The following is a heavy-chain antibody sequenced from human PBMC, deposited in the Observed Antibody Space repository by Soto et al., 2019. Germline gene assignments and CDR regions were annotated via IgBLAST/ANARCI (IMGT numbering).Heavy chain of an antibody. CDR1: GFTFSSYA. CDR2: ISGSGAST. D-gene: IGHD3-9*01. Sequence: EVQLLESGGGLAQPGGSLRLSCAASGFTFSSYAMSWVRQGPGKGLEWVSAISGSGASTFYTDSVKGRFTVSRDNSKNTLYLQMNSLRAEDTAVYYCAKATIRFFDTYGMDVWGQGTTVAVSS. V-gene: IGHV3-23*01. CDR3: AKATIRFFDTYGMDV. J-gene: IGHJ6*02.